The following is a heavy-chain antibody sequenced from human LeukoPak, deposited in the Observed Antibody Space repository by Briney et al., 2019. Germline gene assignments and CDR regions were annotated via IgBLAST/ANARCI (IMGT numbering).Heavy chain of an antibody. D-gene: IGHD2-2*01. V-gene: IGHV4-34*01. CDR1: GGSFSGYY. Sequence: SETLSLTCAVYGGSFSGYYWSWIRQPPGKGLEWIGEINHSGSTNYNLSLKSRVTISVDTSKNQFSLKLSSVTAADTAVYYCARGPLYCSSTSCFGVFDYWGQGTLVTVSS. CDR2: INHSGST. CDR3: ARGPLYCSSTSCFGVFDY. J-gene: IGHJ4*02.